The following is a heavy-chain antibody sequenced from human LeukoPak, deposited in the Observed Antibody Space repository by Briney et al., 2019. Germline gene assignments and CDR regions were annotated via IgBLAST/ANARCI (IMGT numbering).Heavy chain of an antibody. J-gene: IGHJ4*02. D-gene: IGHD2-2*02. V-gene: IGHV1-69*13. CDR1: GGTFSSNA. CDR2: IIPIFGTA. CDR3: AIYTPSKTFDY. Sequence: GASVKVSCKASGGTFSSNAISWVRQAPGQGLEWMGGIIPIFGTANYAQKFQGRVTITADESTSTAYMELSSLRSEDTAVYYCAIYTPSKTFDYWGQGTLVTVSS.